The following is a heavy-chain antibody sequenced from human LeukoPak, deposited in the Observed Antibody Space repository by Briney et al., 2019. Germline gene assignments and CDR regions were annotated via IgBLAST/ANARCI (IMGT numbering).Heavy chain of an antibody. D-gene: IGHD3-22*01. Sequence: SETLSLTCAVYGGSFSGNYWSWIRQPPGKGLEWIGEINHSGSTNYNPSLKSRVTISVDTSKNQFSLKLSSVTAADTAVYYCARLRPGNYYDSSGFDYWGQGTLVTVSS. J-gene: IGHJ4*02. CDR2: INHSGST. V-gene: IGHV4-34*01. CDR1: GGSFSGNY. CDR3: ARLRPGNYYDSSGFDY.